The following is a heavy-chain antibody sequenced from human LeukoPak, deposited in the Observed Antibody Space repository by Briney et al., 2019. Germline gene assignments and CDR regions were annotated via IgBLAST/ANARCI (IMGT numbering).Heavy chain of an antibody. CDR1: GYTFTDYY. Sequence: ASVKVSCTASGYTFTDYYMHWVRQAPGQGLEWMGWIKPNSGGTNSAQRFQGRVTMTRNTSISTAYMELSRLRSDDTAVYYCARSPRLGPHFDYWGQGTLVTVSS. CDR3: ARSPRLGPHFDY. D-gene: IGHD6-19*01. V-gene: IGHV1-2*02. CDR2: IKPNSGGT. J-gene: IGHJ4*02.